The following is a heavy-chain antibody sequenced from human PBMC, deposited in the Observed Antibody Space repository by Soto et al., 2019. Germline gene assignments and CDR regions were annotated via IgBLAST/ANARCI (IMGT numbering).Heavy chain of an antibody. Sequence: LGESLKISCKGSGYSFTSYWIAWVRQMPGKGLEWMGIIFPGDSDTRYSPSFQGQVTISADKSISTAYLEWSSLKASDTAMYYCARPLNVLPAFTHGMDVWGQGTTVTVSS. CDR1: GYSFTSYW. J-gene: IGHJ6*02. CDR3: ARPLNVLPAFTHGMDV. V-gene: IGHV5-51*01. D-gene: IGHD2-2*01. CDR2: IFPGDSDT.